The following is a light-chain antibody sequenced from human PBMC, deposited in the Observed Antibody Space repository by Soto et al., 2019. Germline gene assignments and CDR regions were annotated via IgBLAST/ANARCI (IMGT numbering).Light chain of an antibody. Sequence: IQRTQSPSSLSASVGARVTITCPVRQSSSSYFNWYQQNPGQVPKLMIYAESSLQSGVPSRFSGSGSGTDFTVTISSLQPEDFATYYCQQSYSTPWKFGQGTQVEIK. CDR1: QSSSSY. CDR3: QQSYSTPWK. V-gene: IGKV1-39*01. J-gene: IGKJ1*01. CDR2: AES.